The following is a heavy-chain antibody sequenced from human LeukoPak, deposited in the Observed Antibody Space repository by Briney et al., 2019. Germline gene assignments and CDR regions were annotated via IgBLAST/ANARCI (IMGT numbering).Heavy chain of an antibody. V-gene: IGHV3-66*01. J-gene: IGHJ4*02. D-gene: IGHD3-22*01. CDR2: IYSGGST. Sequence: GGSLRLSCAASGFTVSSNYMSWVRQAPGKGLEWVSVIYSGGSTYYADSVKARFTISRDNSRNTLYLQMNSLRAEDTAVYYCASGKDYYDSSTAAADYWGQGTLVTVSS. CDR1: GFTVSSNY. CDR3: ASGKDYYDSSTAAADY.